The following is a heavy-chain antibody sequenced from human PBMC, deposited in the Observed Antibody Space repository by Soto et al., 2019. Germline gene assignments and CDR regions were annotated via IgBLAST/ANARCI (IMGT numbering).Heavy chain of an antibody. Sequence: LRLYCGDSRFSSTGKPMPCFRLASGNGLEKDTYISSSGSTIYYADSVKGRFTISRDNAKNSLYLQMNSLRADDTAVYYCARDYEDSSSFFFYCYGMDVW. J-gene: IGHJ6*01. D-gene: IGHD6-6*01. CDR3: ARDYEDSSSFFFYCYGMDV. CDR1: RFSSTGKP. CDR2: ISSSGSTI. V-gene: IGHV3-48*03.